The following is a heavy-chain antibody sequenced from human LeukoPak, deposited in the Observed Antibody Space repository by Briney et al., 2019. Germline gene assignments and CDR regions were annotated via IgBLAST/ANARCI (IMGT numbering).Heavy chain of an antibody. CDR1: GGSFSGYY. J-gene: IGHJ6*03. V-gene: IGHV4-34*01. CDR2: INHSGST. D-gene: IGHD3-3*01. CDR3: ARRAAYYDFWSGRYYYYYMDV. Sequence: PSGTLSLTCAVYGGSFSGYYWSWIRQPPGKGLEWIGEINHSGSTNYNPSLKSRVTISVDTSKNQFSLKLSPVTAADTAVYYCARRAAYYDFWSGRYYYYYMDVWGKGTTVTVSS.